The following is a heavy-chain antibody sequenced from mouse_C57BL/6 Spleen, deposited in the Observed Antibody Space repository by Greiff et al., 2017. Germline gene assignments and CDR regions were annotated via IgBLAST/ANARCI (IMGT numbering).Heavy chain of an antibody. D-gene: IGHD2-4*01. V-gene: IGHV1-76*01. CDR3: ARYYDYDGYFDV. CDR2: IYPGSGNT. Sequence: VQLQQSGAELVRPGASVKLSCKASGYTFTDYYINWVKQRPGPGLEWIARIYPGSGNTYYNEKFKGKATLTAEKSSSTAYMQLSSLTSEDSAVYFCARYYDYDGYFDVWGTGTTVTVSS. J-gene: IGHJ1*03. CDR1: GYTFTDYY.